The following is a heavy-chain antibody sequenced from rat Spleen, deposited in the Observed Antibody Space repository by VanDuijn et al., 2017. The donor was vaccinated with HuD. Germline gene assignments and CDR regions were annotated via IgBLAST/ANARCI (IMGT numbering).Heavy chain of an antibody. J-gene: IGHJ2*01. CDR3: ARHGSSLFDY. V-gene: IGHV5-29*01. CDR1: GFTFSDYY. D-gene: IGHD1-12*03. CDR2: ISYDGSST. Sequence: EVQLVESDGGLVQPGRSLKLSCAASGFTFSDYYMAWVRQAPTKGLEWVATISYDGSSTYYRDSVKGRFTISRDNAKSTLYLQMDSLRSEDTATYYCARHGSSLFDYWGQGVMVTVSS.